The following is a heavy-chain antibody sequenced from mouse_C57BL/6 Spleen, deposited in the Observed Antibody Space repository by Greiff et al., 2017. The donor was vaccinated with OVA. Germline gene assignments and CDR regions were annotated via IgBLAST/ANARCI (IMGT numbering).Heavy chain of an antibody. Sequence: EVQLQESGPGMVKPSQSLSLTCTVTGYSITSGYDWHWIRHFPGNKLEWMGYISYSGSTNYNPSLKSRISITHDTSKNHFFLKLNSVTTEDTATYYCARASSGYVAWFAYWGQGTLVTVSA. CDR1: GYSITSGYD. CDR2: ISYSGST. CDR3: ARASSGYVAWFAY. D-gene: IGHD3-2*02. J-gene: IGHJ3*01. V-gene: IGHV3-1*01.